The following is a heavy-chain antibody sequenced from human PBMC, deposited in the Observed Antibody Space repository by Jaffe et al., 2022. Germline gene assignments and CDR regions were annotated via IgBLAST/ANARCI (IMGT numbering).Heavy chain of an antibody. Sequence: EVQLVESGGGLVQPGRSLRLSCAASGFTFDDYAMHWVRQAPGKGLEWVSGISWNSGSIGYADSVKGRFTISRDNAKNSLYLQMNSLRAEDTALYYCAKVGDVVVVAAALPGAFDIWGQGTMVTVSS. V-gene: IGHV3-9*01. D-gene: IGHD2-15*01. CDR3: AKVGDVVVVAAALPGAFDI. CDR1: GFTFDDYA. CDR2: ISWNSGSI. J-gene: IGHJ3*02.